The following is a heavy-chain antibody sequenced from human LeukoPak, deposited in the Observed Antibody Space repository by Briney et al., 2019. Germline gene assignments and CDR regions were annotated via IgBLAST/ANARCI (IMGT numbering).Heavy chain of an antibody. CDR2: IYSGGST. J-gene: IGHJ4*02. D-gene: IGHD6-6*01. V-gene: IGHV3-53*01. Sequence: GGSLRLSCAASGFTFSSNYMSWVRQAPGKGLEWVSVIYSGGSTYYADSVKGRFTISRDNSKNTLYLQMNSLRAEDTAVYYCARGVAARPDYYFDYWGQGTLVTVSS. CDR3: ARGVAARPDYYFDY. CDR1: GFTFSSNY.